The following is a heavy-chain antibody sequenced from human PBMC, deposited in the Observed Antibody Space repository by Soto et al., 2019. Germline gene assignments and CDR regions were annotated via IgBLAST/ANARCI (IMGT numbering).Heavy chain of an antibody. J-gene: IGHJ4*02. CDR3: ARDHSAHDEKYFAF. CDR1: GFIFSDYY. V-gene: IGHV3-11*01. Sequence: QVQLVESGGVLVKPGGSLSLSCVVSGFIFSDYYMSWIRQAPGKGLEWVAYISASGASIYYADSVKGRFTISRDNAKNSLSLQMIGLGVEDTAVYYCARDHSAHDEKYFAFWGQGTLVTVS. D-gene: IGHD1-1*01. CDR2: ISASGASI.